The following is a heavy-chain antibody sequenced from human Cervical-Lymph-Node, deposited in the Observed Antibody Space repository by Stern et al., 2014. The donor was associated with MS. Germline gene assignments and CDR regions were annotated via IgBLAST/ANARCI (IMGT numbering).Heavy chain of an antibody. Sequence: VHLVESGGEVKKPGASVNVSCKASGYRFSSYGISWVRQAPGQGLEWIGWTRAYNGNTKYTEKFQGRVTMTTDTSTNTAYMELRSLRSDDTAVYYCARDLPQYYQYWSDYFGNPFDIWGQGTMVSVSS. D-gene: IGHD3-3*01. V-gene: IGHV1-18*01. CDR3: ARDLPQYYQYWSDYFGNPFDI. J-gene: IGHJ3*02. CDR1: GYRFSSYG. CDR2: TRAYNGNT.